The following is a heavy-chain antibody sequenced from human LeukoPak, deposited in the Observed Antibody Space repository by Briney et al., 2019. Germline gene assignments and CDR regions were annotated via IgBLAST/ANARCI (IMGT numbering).Heavy chain of an antibody. V-gene: IGHV3-30*18. CDR1: GFTFSTYG. CDR3: AKDRPWGLAAAGQGGFDY. Sequence: GGSLRLSCAASGFTFSTYGMHWVRQAPGKGLEWVAFISYDGGTNYYADSVKGRFTVSRDNSKNTLYLQMNSLRADDTAVYYCAKDRPWGLAAAGQGGFDYWGQGTLVTVSS. D-gene: IGHD6-13*01. J-gene: IGHJ4*02. CDR2: ISYDGGTN.